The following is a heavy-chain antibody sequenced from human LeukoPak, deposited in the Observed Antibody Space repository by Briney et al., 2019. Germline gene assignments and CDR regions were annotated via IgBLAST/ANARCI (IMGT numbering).Heavy chain of an antibody. J-gene: IGHJ3*02. Sequence: GESLKISCAASGFTFGSYSMNWVRQAPGKGLEWVSSISSSSSYIYYADSVKGRFTISRDNAKNSLYLQMNSLRAEDTAVYYCARASGYTSGWYDDAFDIWGQGTMVTVSS. V-gene: IGHV3-21*01. CDR2: ISSSSSYI. CDR3: ARASGYTSGWYDDAFDI. CDR1: GFTFGSYS. D-gene: IGHD6-19*01.